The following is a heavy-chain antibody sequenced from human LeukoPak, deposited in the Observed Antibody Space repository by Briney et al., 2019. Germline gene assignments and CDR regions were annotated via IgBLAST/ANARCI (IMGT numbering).Heavy chain of an antibody. CDR3: ARGSYYDTLTGYYRGSFDS. D-gene: IGHD3-9*01. V-gene: IGHV4-4*07. Sequence: SETLSLTCTVSGGSISTYYWSWIRQPAEKGLEWIGRASTSGTPQYNPSFKSRVTMSVDTSSNQFSLKLSSVTAEDTAVYYCARGSYYDTLTGYYRGSFDSWGQGTLVTVSS. CDR2: ASTSGTP. CDR1: GGSISTYY. J-gene: IGHJ4*02.